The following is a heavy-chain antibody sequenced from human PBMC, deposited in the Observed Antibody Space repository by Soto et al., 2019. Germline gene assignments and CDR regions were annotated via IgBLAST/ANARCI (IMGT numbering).Heavy chain of an antibody. V-gene: IGHV3-21*01. CDR1: GFTFSSYS. CDR2: ISSSSSYI. D-gene: IGHD2-2*01. CDR3: ARDSDIVVVPASYGMDV. Sequence: GGSLRLSCAASGFTFSSYSMNWVRQAPGKGLEWVSSISSSSSYIYYADSVKGRFTISRDNAKNSLYLQMNSLRAEDTAVYYCARDSDIVVVPASYGMDVWGQGTTVTVSS. J-gene: IGHJ6*02.